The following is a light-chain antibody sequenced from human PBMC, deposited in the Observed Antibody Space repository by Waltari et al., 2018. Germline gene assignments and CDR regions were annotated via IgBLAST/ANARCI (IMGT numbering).Light chain of an antibody. V-gene: IGKV1-5*01. CDR3: QQYKTFSRT. CDR1: QNINNW. CDR2: EAS. J-gene: IGKJ1*01. Sequence: DIQMTQSPSTLSASVGDRVTITCRASQNINNWLAWYKQTPGRAPKLLIYEASSLESGVPSRFRGSGSGTLFTLTITSLQPDDVALYYCQQYKTFSRTFGQGTQVEIK.